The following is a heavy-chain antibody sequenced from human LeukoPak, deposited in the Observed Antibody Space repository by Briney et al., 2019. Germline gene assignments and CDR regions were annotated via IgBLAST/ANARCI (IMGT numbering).Heavy chain of an antibody. Sequence: GASVKVSCKASGGTFSSYAISWVRQAPGQGLEWMGRIIPILGIANYAQRFQGRVTITADKSTSTAYMELSSLRSEDTAVYYCARGYYHDSSGYGYWGQGTLVTVSS. CDR1: GGTFSSYA. CDR2: IIPILGIA. CDR3: ARGYYHDSSGYGY. J-gene: IGHJ4*02. D-gene: IGHD3-22*01. V-gene: IGHV1-69*04.